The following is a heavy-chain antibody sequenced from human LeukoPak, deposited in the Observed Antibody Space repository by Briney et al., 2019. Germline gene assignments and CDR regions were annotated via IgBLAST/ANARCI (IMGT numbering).Heavy chain of an antibody. J-gene: IGHJ4*02. CDR2: ISSSGSTI. D-gene: IGHD4-23*01. CDR3: ARGLRWQDY. Sequence: GGSLRLSCAASGFTFSSYEMNWVRQAPGKGLEWVSYISSSGSTIYYADSVKGRFTISRDNAKNSLYLQMNSLRAEDAAVYYCARGLRWQDYWGQGTLVIVSS. CDR1: GFTFSSYE. V-gene: IGHV3-48*03.